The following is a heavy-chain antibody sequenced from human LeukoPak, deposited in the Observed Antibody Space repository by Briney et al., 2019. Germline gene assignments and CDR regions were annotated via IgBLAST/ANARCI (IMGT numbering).Heavy chain of an antibody. V-gene: IGHV3-7*01. J-gene: IGHJ6*02. CDR2: IKQDGSEK. CDR1: GFTFSSYS. Sequence: PGGSLRLSCAVSGFTFSSYSMNWVRQAPGKGLEWVANIKQDGSEKYYVDSVKGRFTISRDNAKNSLYLQMNSLRAEDTAVYYCAREPRENLWLNYYYYYYGMDVWGQGTTVTVSS. CDR3: AREPRENLWLNYYYYYYGMDV. D-gene: IGHD3-10*01.